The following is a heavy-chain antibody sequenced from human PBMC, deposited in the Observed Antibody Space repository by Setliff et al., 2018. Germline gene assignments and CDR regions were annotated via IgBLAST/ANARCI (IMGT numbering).Heavy chain of an antibody. D-gene: IGHD3-10*01. Sequence: SVKVSCKASGYTFTSHYMHWVRQAPGLGLEWMGRIIPILGIANYAQKFQGRVTITADKSTSTAYMELSSLRSEDTAVYYCARDISLGKAAVWFGELKGWFDPWGQGTRVTVSS. CDR2: IIPILGIA. CDR1: GYTFTSHY. J-gene: IGHJ5*02. V-gene: IGHV1-69*04. CDR3: ARDISLGKAAVWFGELKGWFDP.